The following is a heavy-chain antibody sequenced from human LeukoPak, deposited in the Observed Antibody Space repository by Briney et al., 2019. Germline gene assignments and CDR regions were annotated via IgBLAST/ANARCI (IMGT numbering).Heavy chain of an antibody. CDR1: GYTFTSYD. V-gene: IGHV1-8*01. CDR2: MNPNSGNT. D-gene: IGHD2-15*01. J-gene: IGHJ6*02. CDR3: ARGRGALDCSGGSCYSWYYGMDV. Sequence: ASVTVSCKASGYTFTSYDINWVRQAAGRGREWMGWMNPNSGNTGYAQKFQGRVTMTRNTSISTAYMELSSLRSENTAVYYCARGRGALDCSGGSCYSWYYGMDVWGQGTTVTVSS.